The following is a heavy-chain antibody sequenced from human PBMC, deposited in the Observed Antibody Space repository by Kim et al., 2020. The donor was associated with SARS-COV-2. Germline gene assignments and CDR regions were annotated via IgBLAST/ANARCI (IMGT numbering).Heavy chain of an antibody. CDR1: GYTFTSYG. V-gene: IGHV1-18*01. Sequence: ASVKVSCKASGYTFTSYGISWVRQAPGQGLEWMGWISAYNGNTNYAQKLQGRVTMTTDTSTSTDYMELRSLRSDDTAVYYCARSEGYCSGGSCYLFRGLGDPWGQGTLVTVSS. CDR2: ISAYNGNT. D-gene: IGHD2-15*01. J-gene: IGHJ5*02. CDR3: ARSEGYCSGGSCYLFRGLGDP.